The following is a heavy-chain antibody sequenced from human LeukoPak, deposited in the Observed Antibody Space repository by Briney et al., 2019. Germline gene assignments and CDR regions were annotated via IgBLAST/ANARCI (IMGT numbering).Heavy chain of an antibody. J-gene: IGHJ6*03. CDR1: GFTFISYW. CDR3: AGGADYYYYYMDV. D-gene: IGHD1-26*01. V-gene: IGHV3-7*01. Sequence: GGSLRLSCAASGFTFISYWLTWVRQAPGKGLEWVANIKQDGSEKYYVGSVKGRFTISRDNAKNSLYLQMNSLRAEDTAVYYCAGGADYYYYYMDVWGKGTTVTISS. CDR2: IKQDGSEK.